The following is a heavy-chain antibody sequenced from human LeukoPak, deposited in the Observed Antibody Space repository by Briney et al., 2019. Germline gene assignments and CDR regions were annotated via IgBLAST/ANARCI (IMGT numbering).Heavy chain of an antibody. V-gene: IGHV3-7*01. Sequence: GGSLRLSCVASGFTFNTYWMSWVRQAPGKGLEWVANIKPDGSEKYYVDSVKGRFTISRDNAKNSLYPQMNSLRAEDTAVYYCARSTVYDSSGFDYWGQGTLVTVSS. CDR1: GFTFNTYW. D-gene: IGHD3-22*01. J-gene: IGHJ4*02. CDR3: ARSTVYDSSGFDY. CDR2: IKPDGSEK.